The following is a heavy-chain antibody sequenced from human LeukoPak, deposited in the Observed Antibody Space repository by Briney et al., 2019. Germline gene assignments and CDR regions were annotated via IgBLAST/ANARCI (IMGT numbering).Heavy chain of an antibody. CDR2: IYYSGST. V-gene: IGHV4-39*07. D-gene: IGHD3-22*01. J-gene: IGHJ3*02. Sequence: SETLSLTCTVSGGSISSSSYYWGWIRQPPGKGLEWIGSIYYSGSTYYNPSLKSRVTISVDTSKNQFSLKLSSVTAADTAVYYCARESPSYYYDSSGVGGYDAFDIWGQGTMVAVSS. CDR1: GGSISSSSYY. CDR3: ARESPSYYYDSSGVGGYDAFDI.